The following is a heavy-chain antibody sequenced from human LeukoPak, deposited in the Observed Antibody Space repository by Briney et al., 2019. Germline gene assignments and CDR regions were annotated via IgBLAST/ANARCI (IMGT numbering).Heavy chain of an antibody. J-gene: IGHJ4*02. CDR1: GFTFSSYG. V-gene: IGHV3-30*03. Sequence: GGSLRLSCAASGFTFSSYGMHWVRQAPGKGLEWVAVISYDGSNKYYADSVKGRFTISRDNAKNSLYLQMNSLRAEDTAVYYCARDYGGNYARELDYWGQGTLVTVSS. CDR2: ISYDGSNK. CDR3: ARDYGGNYARELDY. D-gene: IGHD4-23*01.